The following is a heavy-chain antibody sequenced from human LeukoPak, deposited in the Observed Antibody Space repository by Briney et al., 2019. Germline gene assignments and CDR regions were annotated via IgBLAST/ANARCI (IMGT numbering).Heavy chain of an antibody. CDR2: IYYSGST. Sequence: PSETLSLTCTVSGGSISSYYWSWIRQPPGKGLEWIGYIYYSGSTNYNPSLKSRVTMSVDTSKNQFSLKLSSVTAADTAVYYCARAQGRYCSSTSCYVTPGNWFDPWGQGTLVTVSS. J-gene: IGHJ5*02. D-gene: IGHD2-2*01. CDR3: ARAQGRYCSSTSCYVTPGNWFDP. CDR1: GGSISSYY. V-gene: IGHV4-59*12.